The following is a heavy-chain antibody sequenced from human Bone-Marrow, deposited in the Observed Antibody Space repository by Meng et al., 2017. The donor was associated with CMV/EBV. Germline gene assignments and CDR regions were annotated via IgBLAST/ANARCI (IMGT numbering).Heavy chain of an antibody. CDR2: IYYSGST. CDR3: ARLGKLLGGY. J-gene: IGHJ4*02. D-gene: IGHD3-10*01. Sequence: SETLSLTCTVSGGSISSSSYYWGWIRQPPGKGLEWIGCIYYSGSTYYNPSLKSRVTISVDTSKNQFSLKLSSVTAADTAVYYCARLGKLLGGYWGQGTRVTGSS. V-gene: IGHV4-39*01. CDR1: GGSISSSSYY.